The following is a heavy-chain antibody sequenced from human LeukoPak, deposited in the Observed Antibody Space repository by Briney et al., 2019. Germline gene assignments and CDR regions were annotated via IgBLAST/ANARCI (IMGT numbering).Heavy chain of an antibody. CDR2: ITTGGPNT. Sequence: GGSLRLSCTASGFTFSSYTMSWVHQAPGKGRKWVSTITTGGPNTYYADSVKGRFTVSRDDSKNTLYLQMNSLRAEDTAVYYCAKDGGLWVSAHWGDSWGRGTLVTVFS. J-gene: IGHJ4*02. V-gene: IGHV3-23*01. CDR1: GFTFSSYT. CDR3: AKDGGLWVSAHWGDS. D-gene: IGHD7-27*01.